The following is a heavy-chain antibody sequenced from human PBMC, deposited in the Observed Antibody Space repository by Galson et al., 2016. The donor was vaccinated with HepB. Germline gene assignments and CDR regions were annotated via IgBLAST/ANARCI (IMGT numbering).Heavy chain of an antibody. J-gene: IGHJ4*02. CDR2: IKEDGSEK. CDR1: GFILTNYW. Sequence: SLRLSCAVSGFILTNYWMTWVRQAPGKGLEWVAIIKEDGSEKYYVGSVEGRFTISRDNPKNSVYLQMTSLRAEDTALYYCARVFGADYGGNSLDQYYFDYWGQGTLVTVSS. V-gene: IGHV3-7*01. D-gene: IGHD4-23*01. CDR3: ARVFGADYGGNSLDQYYFDY.